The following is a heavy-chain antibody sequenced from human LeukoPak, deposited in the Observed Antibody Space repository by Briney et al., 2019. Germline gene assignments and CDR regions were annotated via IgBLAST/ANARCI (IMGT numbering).Heavy chain of an antibody. D-gene: IGHD6-13*01. CDR1: GFTFSDYY. CDR3: AREEGYSSSWYYFDY. V-gene: IGHV3-11*01. CDR2: ISSSGSTI. J-gene: IGHJ4*02. Sequence: GGSLRLSCAASGFTFSDYYMSWIRQAPGKGLEWVSYISSSGSTIYYADSVKGRFTISRDNAKNSLYLQMNSLRAEDTAVYYCAREEGYSSSWYYFDYWGQGTLVTVSS.